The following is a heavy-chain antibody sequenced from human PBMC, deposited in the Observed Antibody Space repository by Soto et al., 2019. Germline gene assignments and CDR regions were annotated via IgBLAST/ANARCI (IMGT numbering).Heavy chain of an antibody. V-gene: IGHV1-8*01. D-gene: IGHD6-13*01. J-gene: IGHJ4*02. Sequence: QVQLVQSGAEVKKPGASVKVSCKASGYTFSTYDIEWVRLATGQGLEWMGSMNPNTGNTDYAQKFQGRVTMTMTTSISTDYMELSSLRSEDTSIYYCARTMGGIAAAGSDFWGQGTLVTVSA. CDR2: MNPNTGNT. CDR3: ARTMGGIAAAGSDF. CDR1: GYTFSTYD.